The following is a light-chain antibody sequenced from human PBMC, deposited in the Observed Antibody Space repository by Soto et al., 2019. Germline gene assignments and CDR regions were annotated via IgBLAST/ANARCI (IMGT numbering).Light chain of an antibody. CDR2: GAS. Sequence: EIVLTQSPGTLSLSPGERATLSCRASQSVSSSYLAWYQQKPDQAPRLLIYGASSMATGIPDRFSGSGSGTDFTLTISRLEPEDFAVYYCQQYGSSPLTFGGGTKVEIK. J-gene: IGKJ4*01. CDR1: QSVSSSY. CDR3: QQYGSSPLT. V-gene: IGKV3-20*01.